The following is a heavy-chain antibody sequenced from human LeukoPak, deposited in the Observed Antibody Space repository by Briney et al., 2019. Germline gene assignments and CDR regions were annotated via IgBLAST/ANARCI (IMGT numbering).Heavy chain of an antibody. CDR3: ARGTTVVSDGDY. J-gene: IGHJ4*02. V-gene: IGHV1-2*02. CDR1: GYTFTGYY. Sequence: ASVKVSCKASGYTFTGYYMHWVRQAPGQGLEWMGWINPNSGGTNYALKFQGRVTMTRDTSISAAYMELSRLRSDDTAVYYCARGTTVVSDGDYWGQGTLVTVSS. CDR2: INPNSGGT. D-gene: IGHD1-1*01.